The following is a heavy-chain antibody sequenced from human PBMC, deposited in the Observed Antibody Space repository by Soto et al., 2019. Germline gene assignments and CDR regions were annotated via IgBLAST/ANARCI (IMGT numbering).Heavy chain of an antibody. CDR2: IYSGGST. Sequence: EVQLVESGGGLVQPGGSLRLSCAASGFTVSSNYMSWARQAPGKGLEWVSVIYSGGSTYYADSVKGRFTISRDNSKNTLYLQMNSLRAEDTAVYYCARMGVIPFYYYGMDVWGQGTTVTVSS. V-gene: IGHV3-66*01. CDR1: GFTVSSNY. D-gene: IGHD3-16*02. CDR3: ARMGVIPFYYYGMDV. J-gene: IGHJ6*02.